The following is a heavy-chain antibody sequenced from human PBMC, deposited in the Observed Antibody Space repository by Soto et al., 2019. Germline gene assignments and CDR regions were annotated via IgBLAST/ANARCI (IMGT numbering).Heavy chain of an antibody. CDR2: IAPSGSYA. Sequence: PGESLKISCQGSGYSFTSYWITWVRQVPVKGLEWMGRIAPSGSYANYSPSFQGHVTISADKSISTAYLQWSRLEASDTAMYYCARRLTNPTAIIGRTEFDYWGRGTLVTVSS. CDR3: ARRLTNPTAIIGRTEFDY. CDR1: GYSFTSYW. D-gene: IGHD1-20*01. J-gene: IGHJ4*02. V-gene: IGHV5-10-1*01.